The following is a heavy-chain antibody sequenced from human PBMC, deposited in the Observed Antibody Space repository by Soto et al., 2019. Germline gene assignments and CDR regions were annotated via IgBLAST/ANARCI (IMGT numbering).Heavy chain of an antibody. D-gene: IGHD2-21*02. J-gene: IGHJ4*02. CDR2: ISKEGSSK. V-gene: IGHV3-30-3*01. Sequence: QVQLVESGGGLVKPGGSLRLSCAASGFTFSDYYMSWIRQAPGKGLEWVAVISKEGSSKHYADSVKGRFTISRDNSKNTVYLQMDSLRDEDTAVYYCARSYCGDDCALDYWGQGALVTV. CDR1: GFTFSDYY. CDR3: ARSYCGDDCALDY.